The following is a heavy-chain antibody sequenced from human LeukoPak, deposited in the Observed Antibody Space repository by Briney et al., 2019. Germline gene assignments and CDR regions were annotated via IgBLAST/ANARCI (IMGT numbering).Heavy chain of an antibody. Sequence: ASVKVSCKASGGTFSSYAIRWVRQAPGQGLEWMGRIIPILGIANYAQKFQGRVTITADKSTSTAYMELSSLRSEDTAVYYCASAKGYSSSWYDYWGQGTLVTVSS. J-gene: IGHJ4*02. CDR3: ASAKGYSSSWYDY. CDR1: GGTFSSYA. V-gene: IGHV1-69*04. CDR2: IIPILGIA. D-gene: IGHD6-13*01.